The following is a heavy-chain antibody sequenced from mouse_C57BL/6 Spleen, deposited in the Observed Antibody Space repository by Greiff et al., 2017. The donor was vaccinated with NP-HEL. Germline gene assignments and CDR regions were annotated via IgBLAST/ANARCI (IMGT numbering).Heavy chain of an antibody. Sequence: QVQLQQPGAELVKPGASVKLSCKASGYTFTSYWMQWVKQRPGQGLEWIGEIDPSDSYTNYNQKFKGKATLTVDTSSSTAYMQLSSLTSEDSAVYYCAREGDYDSSSYWGQGTTLTVSS. D-gene: IGHD1-1*01. J-gene: IGHJ2*01. V-gene: IGHV1-50*01. CDR2: IDPSDSYT. CDR3: AREGDYDSSSY. CDR1: GYTFTSYW.